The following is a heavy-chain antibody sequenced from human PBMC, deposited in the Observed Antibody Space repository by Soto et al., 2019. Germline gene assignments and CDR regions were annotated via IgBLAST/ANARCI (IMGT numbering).Heavy chain of an antibody. CDR3: ASGGYSYGSTDYYYYGMDV. CDR2: IWYDGSNK. CDR1: GFTFSSYG. V-gene: IGHV3-33*01. D-gene: IGHD5-18*01. Sequence: GGSLRLSCAASGFTFSSYGMHWVRQAPGKGLEWVAVIWYDGSNKYYADSVKGRFTISRDNSKNTLYLQMNSLRAEDTAVYYCASGGYSYGSTDYYYYGMDVWGQGTTVTVSS. J-gene: IGHJ6*02.